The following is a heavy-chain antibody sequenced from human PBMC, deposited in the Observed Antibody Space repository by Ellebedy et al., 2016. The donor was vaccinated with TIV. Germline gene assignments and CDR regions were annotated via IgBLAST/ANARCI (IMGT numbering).Heavy chain of an antibody. CDR1: GFTFSNYG. CDR2: ISYEGYSK. CDR3: ARGHYHGSGTLGDC. D-gene: IGHD3-10*01. Sequence: GGSLRLFCAASGFTFSNYGMHWVRQAPDKGLEWVAFISYEGYSKFYADSVKGRFAISRDNSKNTLYLQLSDLRAEDTALYYCARGHYHGSGTLGDCWGQGTLVTVS. J-gene: IGHJ4*02. V-gene: IGHV3-30*12.